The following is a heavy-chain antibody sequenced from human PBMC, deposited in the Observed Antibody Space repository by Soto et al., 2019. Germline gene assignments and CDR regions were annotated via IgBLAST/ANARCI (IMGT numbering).Heavy chain of an antibody. CDR1: GFTFSNFW. CDR2: TNQDGSEK. V-gene: IGHV3-7*04. J-gene: IGHJ5*02. CDR3: AKDGSGWSVT. D-gene: IGHD6-19*01. Sequence: VQLVESGGDSVQPGGSLRLSCAASGFTFSNFWMSWLRQAPGRGLEWVANTNQDGSEKYYLDSVRGRFTISRDNAKNSLSLQIHSLRAEDTAVYYCAKDGSGWSVTWGQGTPVIVSS.